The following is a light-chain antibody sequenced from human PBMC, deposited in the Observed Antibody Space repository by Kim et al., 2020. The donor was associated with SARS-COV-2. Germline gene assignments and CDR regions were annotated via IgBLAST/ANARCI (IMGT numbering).Light chain of an antibody. CDR3: NSRDNNDNVL. CDR1: SLRTYY. J-gene: IGLJ2*01. CDR2: GKN. Sequence: ALGQTDRITCQGDSLRTYYTTWFHKKPRQAPIVVFYGKNNRPSGIPDRFSGSSSVNTASLTITATQAGDEADYYCNSRDNNDNVLVGGGTKVTVL. V-gene: IGLV3-19*01.